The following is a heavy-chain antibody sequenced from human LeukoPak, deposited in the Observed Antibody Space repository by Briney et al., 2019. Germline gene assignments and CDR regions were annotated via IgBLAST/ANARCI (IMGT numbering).Heavy chain of an antibody. J-gene: IGHJ5*02. Sequence: SETLSLTCTVSGGFLSNYYWSWIRQPPGKGLEWIGYIYYSGSTNYNPSLKSRLTISVDTSKNQFSLKLSSVTAADTAVYYCARVTPIAAAGTYWFDPWGQGTLVTVSS. CDR3: ARVTPIAAAGTYWFDP. CDR1: GGFLSNYY. V-gene: IGHV4-59*01. D-gene: IGHD6-13*01. CDR2: IYYSGST.